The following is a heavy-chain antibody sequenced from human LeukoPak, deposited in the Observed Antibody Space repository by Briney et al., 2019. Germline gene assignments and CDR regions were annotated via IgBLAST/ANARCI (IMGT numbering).Heavy chain of an antibody. CDR2: IDHTGST. Sequence: PSETLSLTCSVSGDSISMHYWSWIRQPPGKGLEWIGYIDHTGSTNYNPSLKSRVTISVDTSKNQFSLKLRSVTAADTAVYYCARTTEGGYTYDYFYYYYMDVWGKGTTVTISS. CDR1: GDSISMHY. D-gene: IGHD5-18*01. V-gene: IGHV4-59*11. CDR3: ARTTEGGYTYDYFYYYYMDV. J-gene: IGHJ6*03.